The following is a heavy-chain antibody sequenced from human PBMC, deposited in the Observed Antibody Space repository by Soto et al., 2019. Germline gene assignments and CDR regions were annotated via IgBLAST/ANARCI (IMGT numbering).Heavy chain of an antibody. CDR2: ISYDGSNK. Sequence: GGSLRLSCAASGFTFRSYGIHWVRQAPGKGLEWVAVISYDGSNKYYADSVKGRFTISRDNSKSTLYLQMNSLRAEDTAVYYCATTRYYGDYPSPFHYWGQGTLVTVSS. D-gene: IGHD4-17*01. J-gene: IGHJ4*02. CDR3: ATTRYYGDYPSPFHY. CDR1: GFTFRSYG. V-gene: IGHV3-30*03.